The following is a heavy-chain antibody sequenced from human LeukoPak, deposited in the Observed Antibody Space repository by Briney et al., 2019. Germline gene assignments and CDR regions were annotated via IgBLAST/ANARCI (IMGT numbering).Heavy chain of an antibody. V-gene: IGHV4-61*02. CDR1: GGSISSGSYY. D-gene: IGHD1-26*01. J-gene: IGHJ4*02. CDR3: ARGPGGATGFDY. Sequence: SETLSLTCTVSGGSISSGSYYWSWIRQPAGKGLEWIGRIYTSGSTNYNPSLKSRVTISVDTSKNQFSLKLSSVTAADTAVYYCARGPGGATGFDYWGQGTLVTVSS. CDR2: IYTSGST.